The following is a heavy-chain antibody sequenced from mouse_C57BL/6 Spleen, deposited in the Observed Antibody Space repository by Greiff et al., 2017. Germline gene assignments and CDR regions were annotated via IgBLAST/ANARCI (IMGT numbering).Heavy chain of an antibody. CDR3: TTLNYDNGYPFAY. Sequence: VQLQQSGAELVRPGASVKLSCTASGFTITDYYMHWVKQRPEQGLEWIGKIDPDDGDTEYAPKFQGKATMTADTSSNTAYLQLSSLTSADAAVYYCTTLNYDNGYPFAYWGQGTLVTVSA. CDR1: GFTITDYY. CDR2: IDPDDGDT. J-gene: IGHJ3*01. D-gene: IGHD1-1*01. V-gene: IGHV14-1*01.